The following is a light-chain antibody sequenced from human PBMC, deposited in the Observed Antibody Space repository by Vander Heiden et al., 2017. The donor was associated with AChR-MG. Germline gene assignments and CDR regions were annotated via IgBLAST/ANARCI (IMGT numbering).Light chain of an antibody. CDR3: SSYAGSNNLYV. V-gene: IGLV2-8*01. CDR1: SSDVGGYNY. J-gene: IGLJ1*01. CDR2: EIS. Sequence: QSALTQPPSASGSPGQSVTIPCTGTSSDVGGYNYVTWYQQHQGKAPKLMIYEISKRPSGVPDRFSGSKSGNTASLTVSGLQAEDEADYYCSSYAGSNNLYVFGTGTKVTVL.